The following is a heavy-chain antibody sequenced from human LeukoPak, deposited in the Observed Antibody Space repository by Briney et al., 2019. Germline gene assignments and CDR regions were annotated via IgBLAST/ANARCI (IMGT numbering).Heavy chain of an antibody. Sequence: SETLSLTCTVSGGSISRYYWGWIRQPPGKGLEWIGSIYYSGSTCYNPSLKSRVTISVDTSKNQFSLKLSSVTAADTAVYYCARTQLWFGESLFDPWGQGTLVTVSS. CDR3: ARTQLWFGESLFDP. CDR2: IYYSGST. CDR1: GGSISRYY. V-gene: IGHV4-39*01. D-gene: IGHD3-10*01. J-gene: IGHJ5*02.